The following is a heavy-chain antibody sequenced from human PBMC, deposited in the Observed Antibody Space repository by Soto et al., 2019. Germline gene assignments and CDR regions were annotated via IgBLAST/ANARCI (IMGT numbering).Heavy chain of an antibody. Sequence: QVQLVESGGGVGHPERSLRLACSASEFTFSSYAMHWVRQAPGKGLEWVAGISYDGGHKFYGDSVRGRCAISRASSNTTVFLQMNSLRPEYTAAYYCARVKTDYSNPRGPFFFYGMDVWGQGTTVTVSS. J-gene: IGHJ6*02. V-gene: IGHV3-30*09. D-gene: IGHD4-4*01. CDR2: ISYDGGHK. CDR3: ARVKTDYSNPRGPFFFYGMDV. CDR1: EFTFSSYA.